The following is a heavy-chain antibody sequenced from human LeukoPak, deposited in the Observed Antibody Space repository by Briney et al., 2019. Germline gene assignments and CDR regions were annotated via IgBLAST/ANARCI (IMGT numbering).Heavy chain of an antibody. CDR1: GYTFTSYG. Sequence: ASVKVSCKTSGYTFTSYGISWLRQAPGQGLEWMGWISAYNGNTNYAQKLQGRVTMTTDTSTSTAYMELRSLRSDDTAVYYCARDGEAVTRGDYWGQGTLVTVSS. V-gene: IGHV1-18*01. D-gene: IGHD3-10*01. J-gene: IGHJ4*02. CDR2: ISAYNGNT. CDR3: ARDGEAVTRGDY.